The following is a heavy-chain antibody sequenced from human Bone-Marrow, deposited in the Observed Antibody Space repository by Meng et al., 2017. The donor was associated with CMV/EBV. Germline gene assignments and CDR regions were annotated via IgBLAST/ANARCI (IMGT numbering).Heavy chain of an antibody. J-gene: IGHJ4*02. Sequence: QVQLVPVRAEEKKAGATVQVSCRACGYTFTSYGISWVQQAPGQGLEWMGWISAYNGNTNYAQKLQGRVTMTTDTSTSTAYMELRSLRSDDTAVYYCARGGGYSSSWPLGYWGQGTLVTVSS. V-gene: IGHV1-18*01. CDR2: ISAYNGNT. D-gene: IGHD6-13*01. CDR1: GYTFTSYG. CDR3: ARGGGYSSSWPLGY.